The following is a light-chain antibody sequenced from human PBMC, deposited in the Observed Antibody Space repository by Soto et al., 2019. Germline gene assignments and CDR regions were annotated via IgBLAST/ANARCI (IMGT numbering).Light chain of an antibody. V-gene: IGLV2-14*01. CDR3: SSYTSSSTLGV. Sequence: QLVLTQPASVSGSPGQSITISCTGTSSDVGGYNYVSWYQQHPGKAPKLMIYDVSNRPSGVSNRFSGSKSGNTASLTISGLQAEDEADYYCSSYTSSSTLGVFGGGTTLTVL. J-gene: IGLJ2*01. CDR2: DVS. CDR1: SSDVGGYNY.